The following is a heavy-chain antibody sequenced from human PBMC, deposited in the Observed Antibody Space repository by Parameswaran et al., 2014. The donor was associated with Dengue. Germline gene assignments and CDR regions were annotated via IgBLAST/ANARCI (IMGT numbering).Heavy chain of an antibody. J-gene: IGHJ6*04. V-gene: IGHV1-18*01. Sequence: SWVRQAPGQGLEWMGWISAYNGNTNYAQKLQGRVTMTTDTSTSTAYMELRSLRSDDTAVYYCARVDCSSTSCYLSLGGYNYYYYYGMDVWAKDHGHRLL. D-gene: IGHD2-2*01. CDR2: ISAYNGNT. CDR3: ARVDCSSTSCYLSLGGYNYYYYYGMDV.